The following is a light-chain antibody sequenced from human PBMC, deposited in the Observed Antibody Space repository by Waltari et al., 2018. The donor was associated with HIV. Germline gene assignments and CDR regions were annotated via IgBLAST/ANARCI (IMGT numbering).Light chain of an antibody. Sequence: DIVMTQSPDSLAVSLGERATINCKSSQSVLYSSNNKNYLAWYQQKPGQPPKLLIYWASTRESGVPDRFSGSGSGTDFTLTISSLQAEDVAVYYCQQYYSTPHSFGQRTKLEIK. J-gene: IGKJ2*03. V-gene: IGKV4-1*01. CDR2: WAS. CDR1: QSVLYSSNNKNY. CDR3: QQYYSTPHS.